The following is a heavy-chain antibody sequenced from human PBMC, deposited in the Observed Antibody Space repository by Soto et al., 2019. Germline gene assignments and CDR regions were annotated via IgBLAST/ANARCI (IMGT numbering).Heavy chain of an antibody. CDR2: VYYSGST. D-gene: IGHD1-1*01. CDR3: ARERTGDPTFFDY. J-gene: IGHJ4*02. V-gene: IGHV4-61*08. Sequence: SETLSLTCTVSGGSVSSGDYYWSWIRQPPGKGLQWIGYVYYSGSTDYNPSLRSRVTISVDTSKNQFSLKLTSVTVADTAVYYCARERTGDPTFFDYWGQGTLVTVSS. CDR1: GGSVSSGDYY.